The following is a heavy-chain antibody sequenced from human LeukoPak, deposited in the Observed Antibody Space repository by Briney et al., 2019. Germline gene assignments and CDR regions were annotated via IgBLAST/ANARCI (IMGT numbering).Heavy chain of an antibody. Sequence: PGGSLRLSCAASGFTFDDYAMPWVRQAPGKGLEWVSGISWNSGSIGYADSVKGRFTISRDNAKNSLYLQMNSLRAEDTALYYCAKDISGYYGSGREEDFDYWGQGTLVTVSS. V-gene: IGHV3-9*01. CDR2: ISWNSGSI. D-gene: IGHD3-10*01. J-gene: IGHJ4*02. CDR3: AKDISGYYGSGREEDFDY. CDR1: GFTFDDYA.